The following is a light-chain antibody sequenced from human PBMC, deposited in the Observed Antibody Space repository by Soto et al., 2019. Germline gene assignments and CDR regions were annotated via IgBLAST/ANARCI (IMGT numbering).Light chain of an antibody. CDR2: GAS. CDR1: QSVSNNY. J-gene: IGKJ1*01. Sequence: EIVLTQSPGTLSLSPGERATLSCRASQSVSNNYLAWYQQKPGQAPRLLIYGASNRATGIPDRFSGSGSGTDFTRAISRLEPEGCAGYYCQQYGSSGTFGQGTKVEIK. V-gene: IGKV3-20*01. CDR3: QQYGSSGT.